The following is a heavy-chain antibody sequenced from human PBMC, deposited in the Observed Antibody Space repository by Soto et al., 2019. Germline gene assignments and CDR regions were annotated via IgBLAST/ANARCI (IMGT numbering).Heavy chain of an antibody. CDR3: ARDSTGWYSPYY. CDR1: GFTVSSNY. CDR2: IYSGGNT. D-gene: IGHD6-19*01. J-gene: IGHJ4*02. Sequence: GGSLGLSCAASGFTVSSNYMSWVRQAPGKGLEWVSVIYSGGNTYYADSVKGRFTISRDNSKNTLYLQMNSLRAEDTAVYYCARDSTGWYSPYYWGQGTLVTVSS. V-gene: IGHV3-66*01.